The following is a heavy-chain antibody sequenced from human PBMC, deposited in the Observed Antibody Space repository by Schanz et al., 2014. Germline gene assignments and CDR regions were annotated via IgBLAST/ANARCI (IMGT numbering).Heavy chain of an antibody. CDR3: ARTGYDPSLTH. V-gene: IGHV1-46*03. CDR1: GYTFTSYG. D-gene: IGHD5-12*01. CDR2: INPSDGIT. Sequence: QVQLVQSGAEVQKPGASVKVSCKASGYTFTSYGITWVRQAPGQGLEWVGIINPSDGITNYAQKFQGRVTFTADKSTSTAFLEVNSLRSEDTAVYYCARTGYDPSLTHWGQGTLVTVSS. J-gene: IGHJ4*02.